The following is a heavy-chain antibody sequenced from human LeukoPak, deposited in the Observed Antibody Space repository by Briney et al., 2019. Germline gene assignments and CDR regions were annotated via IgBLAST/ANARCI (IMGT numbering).Heavy chain of an antibody. D-gene: IGHD6-19*01. CDR1: GGSISSSSYY. CDR3: ARHSGRGRSGWIDFDY. V-gene: IGHV4-39*01. CDR2: IYYSGST. Sequence: SETLSLTCTVSGGSISSSSYYWGWTRQPPGKGLEWIGSIYYSGSTYYNPSLKSRVTISVDTSKNQFSLKLSSVTAADTAVYYCARHSGRGRSGWIDFDYWGQGTLVTVSS. J-gene: IGHJ4*02.